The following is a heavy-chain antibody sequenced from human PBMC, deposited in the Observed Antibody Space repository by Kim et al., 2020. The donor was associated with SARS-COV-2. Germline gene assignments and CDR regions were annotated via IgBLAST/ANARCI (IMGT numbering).Heavy chain of an antibody. CDR2: VNPNSGNT. D-gene: IGHD3-3*01. Sequence: ASVKVSCKASGYSFTSYDINWVRQASGKGLEWLGWVNPNSGNTGYAQKFQGRVMMTRNTAINTAYMELSSLESEDAAVYYCETWPSACYDYWGQGSLFTVSS. J-gene: IGHJ4*02. CDR1: GYSFTSYD. V-gene: IGHV1-8*01. CDR3: ETWPSACYDY.